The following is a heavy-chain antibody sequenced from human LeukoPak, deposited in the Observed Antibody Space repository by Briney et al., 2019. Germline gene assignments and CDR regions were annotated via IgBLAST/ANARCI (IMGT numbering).Heavy chain of an antibody. V-gene: IGHV3-53*01. CDR1: GFTVSSNY. J-gene: IGHJ2*01. D-gene: IGHD2-2*02. CDR3: ARDLYDDYGYFDL. Sequence: GGSLRLSCAASGFTVSSNYMSWVRQAPGKGLEWVSVIYSGGRTYYADSVKGRFTISRDNSKNTLYLQMNSLRTEDTAVYYCARDLYDDYGYFDLWGRGTLVTVSS. CDR2: IYSGGRT.